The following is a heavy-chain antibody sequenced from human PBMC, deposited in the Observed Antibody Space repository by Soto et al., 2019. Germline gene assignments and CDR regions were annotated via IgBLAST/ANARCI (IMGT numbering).Heavy chain of an antibody. CDR3: AKADYGNYHFDF. CDR2: ISYDGSNK. J-gene: IGHJ4*02. Sequence: QVQLVESGGGVVQPGRSLRLSCAASGFTFSSYGMHWVRQAPGKGLEWVAVISYDGSNKYYADSVKGRFTISRENSKNTLYMQMNSKRTKDTAVYYCAKADYGNYHFDFWGQGTLVTVSS. V-gene: IGHV3-30*18. CDR1: GFTFSSYG. D-gene: IGHD4-17*01.